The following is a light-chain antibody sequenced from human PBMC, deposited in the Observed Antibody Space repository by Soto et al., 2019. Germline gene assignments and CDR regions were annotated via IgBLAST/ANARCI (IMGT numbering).Light chain of an antibody. V-gene: IGKV2-28*01. Sequence: DIVMTQSPLSLPVTPGEPASISCRSSQSLLHSNGYNYLDWYLQKPGQSPQLLIYLGSNRDSGVPDRFSGSGSGTDFTLKISRVEAEDVAVYYCMQALQTPLTFGGGTKVEIK. CDR3: MQALQTPLT. J-gene: IGKJ4*01. CDR2: LGS. CDR1: QSLLHSNGYNY.